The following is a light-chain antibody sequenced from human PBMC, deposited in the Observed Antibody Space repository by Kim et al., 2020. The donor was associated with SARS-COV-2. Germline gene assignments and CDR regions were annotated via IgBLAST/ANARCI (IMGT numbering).Light chain of an antibody. CDR2: DAS. Sequence: CASGGDRVTITCRASQGINSWLAWYQQQPGTAPKLLIYDASSLQSGVPPRFSGRGSGTEFTLTISSLQPDDFATYYCHQYQSYPYTFGQGTKLEI. J-gene: IGKJ2*01. CDR1: QGINSW. CDR3: HQYQSYPYT. V-gene: IGKV1-5*01.